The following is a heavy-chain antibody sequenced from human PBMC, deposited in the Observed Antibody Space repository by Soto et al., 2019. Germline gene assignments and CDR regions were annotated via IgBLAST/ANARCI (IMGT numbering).Heavy chain of an antibody. CDR2: IYTSGST. CDR3: ASEGYTYGMAFDP. CDR1: GASISSYY. J-gene: IGHJ5*02. D-gene: IGHD5-18*01. V-gene: IGHV4-4*07. Sequence: QVQLQESGPGLVKPSETLSLTCTVSGASISSYYCSWIRQPAGKGLQWIGRIYTSGSTNYIPSLKSRVTVSVDTSKNQFSLKRTSVTAADTAVYYCASEGYTYGMAFDPWGQGTLVTVSS.